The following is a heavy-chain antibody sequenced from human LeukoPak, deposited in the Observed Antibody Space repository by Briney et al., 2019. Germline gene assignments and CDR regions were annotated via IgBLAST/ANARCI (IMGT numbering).Heavy chain of an antibody. Sequence: GSLRLSCAASGFTFSSSAMSWVRQAPGKGLEWVSAISNNGGYTYYADSVQGRFTISRDNSKSTLCLQMNSLRAEDTAVYYCAKQLGYCSDGSCYFPYWGQGTLVTVSS. CDR1: GFTFSSSA. CDR2: ISNNGGYT. V-gene: IGHV3-23*01. CDR3: AKQLGYCSDGSCYFPY. J-gene: IGHJ4*02. D-gene: IGHD2-15*01.